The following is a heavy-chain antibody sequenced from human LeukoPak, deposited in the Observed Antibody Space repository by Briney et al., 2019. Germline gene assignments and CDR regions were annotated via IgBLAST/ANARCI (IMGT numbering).Heavy chain of an antibody. Sequence: PGGSLRLSCVASGFTFSSYSMNWVRQAPGKGLEWVSSISSSSSTYIYYADSVKGRFTISRDNAKNSLYLQMNSLRAEDTAVYYCARDKEVAVAGISYYYYYYYMDVWGKGTTVTVSS. J-gene: IGHJ6*03. CDR1: GFTFSSYS. CDR3: ARDKEVAVAGISYYYYYYYMDV. D-gene: IGHD6-19*01. V-gene: IGHV3-21*01. CDR2: ISSSSSTYI.